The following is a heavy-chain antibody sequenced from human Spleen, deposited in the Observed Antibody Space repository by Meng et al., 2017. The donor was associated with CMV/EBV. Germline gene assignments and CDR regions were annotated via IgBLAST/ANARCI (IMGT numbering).Heavy chain of an antibody. CDR3: ARVVESLLYGMDV. V-gene: IGHV1-69*02. J-gene: IGHJ6*02. Sequence: SVKVSCKASGGSFSSYTIGWVRQAPGQGLEWMGRIVPILDIATYAHKFQGRVTITADRSTSTAYMELSGLKSEDTAVYYCARVVESLLYGMDVWGQGTTVTVSS. CDR2: IVPILDIA. CDR1: GGSFSSYT.